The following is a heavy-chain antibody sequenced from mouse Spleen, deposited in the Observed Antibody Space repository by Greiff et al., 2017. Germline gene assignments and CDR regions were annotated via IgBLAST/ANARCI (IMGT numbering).Heavy chain of an antibody. J-gene: IGHJ2*01. CDR3: ARDSFDYDRDYFDY. V-gene: IGHV3-6*01. CDR1: GYSITSGYY. Sequence: VQLQQSGPGLVKPSQSLSLTCSVTGYSITSGYYWNWIRQFPGNKLEWMGYISYDGSNNYNPSLKNRISITRDTSKNQFFLKLNSVTTEDTATYYCARDSFDYDRDYFDYWGQGTTLTVSS. D-gene: IGHD2-4*01. CDR2: ISYDGSN.